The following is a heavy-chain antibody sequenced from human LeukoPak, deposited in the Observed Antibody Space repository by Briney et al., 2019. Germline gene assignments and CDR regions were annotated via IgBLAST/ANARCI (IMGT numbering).Heavy chain of an antibody. CDR2: ISIDTGNP. V-gene: IGHV7-4-1*02. CDR1: GYTFTVYA. CDR3: ARRGKSFDF. D-gene: IGHD3-3*01. J-gene: IGHJ4*02. Sequence: GASVKVSCKASGYTFTVYAINWVRQAPGQGLEWMGWISIDTGNPTYVQDFTGRFVFSLDTSVTTAYLQISSLKAEDTAVYYCARRGKSFDFWGQGTLVTVSS.